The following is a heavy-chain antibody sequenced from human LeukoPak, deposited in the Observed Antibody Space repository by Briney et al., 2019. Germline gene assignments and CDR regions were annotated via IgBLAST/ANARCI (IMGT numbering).Heavy chain of an antibody. D-gene: IGHD5-18*01. J-gene: IGHJ4*02. Sequence: PGGSLRLSCAASGFTFSTYAMSWLRQAPGKGLEWVSAISGGGSDTYYADSVKGRFTTSRDNSKNTLYLQMNSLRAEDTAVYYCTKDFTSGYTYGALLFDYWGQGTLVTVSS. V-gene: IGHV3-23*01. CDR2: ISGGGSDT. CDR1: GFTFSTYA. CDR3: TKDFTSGYTYGALLFDY.